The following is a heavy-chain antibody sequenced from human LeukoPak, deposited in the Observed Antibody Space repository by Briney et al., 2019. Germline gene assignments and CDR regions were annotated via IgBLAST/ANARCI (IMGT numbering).Heavy chain of an antibody. CDR2: IIYRTKWTN. Sequence: SQTLPLTSAITGDSVSSHSAAWTWITRSPSRAFEWLGRIIYRTKWTNDYALSVTSRLAENPDTSKHQFSLELTLVPPEATGVSDCARSRGAIVDFWGQGTLVIVSS. CDR1: GDSVSSHSAA. V-gene: IGHV6-1*01. CDR3: ARSRGAIVDF. J-gene: IGHJ4*02.